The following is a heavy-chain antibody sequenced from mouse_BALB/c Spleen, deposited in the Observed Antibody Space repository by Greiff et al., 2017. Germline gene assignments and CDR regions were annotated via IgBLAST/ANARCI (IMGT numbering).Heavy chain of an antibody. J-gene: IGHJ2*01. CDR2: ISSGGSYT. CDR3: AYGNYGY. D-gene: IGHD2-10*02. Sequence: EVMLVESGGGLVKPGGSLKLSCAASGFTFSSYAMSWVRQTPEKRLEWVATISSGGSYTYYPDSVKGRFTISRDNAKNTLYLQMSSLRYEDTAMYYCAYGNYGYWGQGTTLTVSS. V-gene: IGHV5-9-1*01. CDR1: GFTFSSYA.